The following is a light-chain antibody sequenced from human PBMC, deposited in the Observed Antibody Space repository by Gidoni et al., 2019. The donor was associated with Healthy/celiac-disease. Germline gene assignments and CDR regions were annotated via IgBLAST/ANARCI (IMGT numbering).Light chain of an antibody. CDR1: QSVSSY. J-gene: IGKJ2*01. Sequence: EIVLTQSPATLSLSPGERATLPCRASQSVSSYLAWYQQKPGQAPRLLIYDASNRATGIPARFSGSGSGTDVTLTISSLEPEDFAVYYCQQRSNWYTFGQGTKLEIK. CDR3: QQRSNWYT. V-gene: IGKV3-11*01. CDR2: DAS.